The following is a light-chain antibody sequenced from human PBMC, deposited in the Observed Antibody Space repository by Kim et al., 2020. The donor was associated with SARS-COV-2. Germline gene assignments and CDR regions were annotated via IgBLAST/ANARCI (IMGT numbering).Light chain of an antibody. J-gene: IGKJ2*01. CDR1: QSISSA. Sequence: AIQLTQSPSSLSASVGDSVTITCRASQSISSALAWYQQKPGKAPKLLIYDASSLESGVPSRFSGSGSGTDVTLTISSLQPEDFATDDSQQFNKNDTCGQGTKLEI. CDR2: DAS. V-gene: IGKV1D-13*01. CDR3: QQFNKNDT.